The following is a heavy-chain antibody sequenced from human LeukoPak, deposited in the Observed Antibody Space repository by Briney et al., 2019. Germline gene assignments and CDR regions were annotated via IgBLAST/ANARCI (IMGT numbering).Heavy chain of an antibody. Sequence: SETLSLTCTVSGGSISSYYWSWIWQPPRTGLEWIGYIYYSGSTNYNPSLKSRVTISVDTSKNQFSLKLSSVTAADTAVYYRARGKNCSGGSCYSVRGYYYYGMDVWGQGTTVTVSS. CDR1: GGSISSYY. D-gene: IGHD2-15*01. V-gene: IGHV4-59*12. J-gene: IGHJ6*02. CDR3: ARGKNCSGGSCYSVRGYYYYGMDV. CDR2: IYYSGST.